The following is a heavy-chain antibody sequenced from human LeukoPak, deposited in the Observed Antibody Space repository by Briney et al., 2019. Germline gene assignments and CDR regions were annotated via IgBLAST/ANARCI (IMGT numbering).Heavy chain of an antibody. D-gene: IGHD1-14*01. CDR1: GFTVGYNY. CDR2: IYNSGST. Sequence: GGSLRLSCAASGFTVGYNYMTWVRQAPGKGLEWVAAIYNSGSTYYSDSVKGRFTISRDDSNNALSLEMTSLRSEDTAIYYCARRALRGQTVRGGHHLGPWGLGTLVAVSS. CDR3: ARRALRGQTVRGGHHLGP. J-gene: IGHJ5*02. V-gene: IGHV3-53*05.